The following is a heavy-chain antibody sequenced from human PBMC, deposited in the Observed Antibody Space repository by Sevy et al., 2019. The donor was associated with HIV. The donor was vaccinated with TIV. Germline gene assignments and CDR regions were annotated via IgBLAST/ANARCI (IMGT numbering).Heavy chain of an antibody. J-gene: IGHJ5*02. Sequence: GESLKISCVGPGFTFREYSMNWVRQAPGKGLEWVSYISGSSTTIEHADSVKGRFSISRDNADNSVFLQMNRLRVEDTAVYYCARSLAAAENLFDPWGQGTLVTVSS. CDR2: ISGSSTTI. CDR1: GFTFREYS. V-gene: IGHV3-48*01. CDR3: ARSLAAAENLFDP. D-gene: IGHD6-13*01.